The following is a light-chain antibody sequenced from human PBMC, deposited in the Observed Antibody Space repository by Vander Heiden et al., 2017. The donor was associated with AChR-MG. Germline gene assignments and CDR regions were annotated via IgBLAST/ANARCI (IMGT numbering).Light chain of an antibody. J-gene: IGKJ1*01. V-gene: IGKV1-27*01. CDR2: VAS. CDR3: QKDNSAPPT. CDR1: QDIGYY. Sequence: DIQMTPSPSSLSASVGDRVTITCRASQDIGYYLAWYQQKPGKVPNLLIYVASTLQSGVPSRFSGSGSGTDFTLAISSLQPEDVATYYCQKDNSAPPTFGQGTKVEIK.